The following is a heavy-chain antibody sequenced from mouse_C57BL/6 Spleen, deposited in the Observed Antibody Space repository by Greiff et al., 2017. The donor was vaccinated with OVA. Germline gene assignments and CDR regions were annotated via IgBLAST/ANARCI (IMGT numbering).Heavy chain of an antibody. CDR1: GFTFSDYY. CDR2: INYDGSST. Sequence: EVNVVESEGGLVQPGSSMKLSCTASGFTFSDYYMAWVRQVPEKGLEWVANINYDGSSTYYLDSLKSRFIISRDNAKNILYLQMSSLKSEDTATYYCARDSLSDWYFDVWGTGTTVTVSS. J-gene: IGHJ1*03. V-gene: IGHV5-16*01. CDR3: ARDSLSDWYFDV.